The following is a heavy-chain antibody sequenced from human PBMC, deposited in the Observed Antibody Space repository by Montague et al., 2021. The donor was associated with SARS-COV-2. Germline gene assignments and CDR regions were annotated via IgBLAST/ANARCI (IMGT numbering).Heavy chain of an antibody. CDR2: IYYTGIT. J-gene: IGHJ5*02. D-gene: IGHD6-25*01. Sequence: SETLSLTCTVSGGSIGSHYWSWIRLPPGKGLEWVGHIYYTGITKYKSSLKSRVTISVDTSKNQLSLKLDSVTAADTAVYYCARGSGSASATWFDPWGQGTRVPVSS. CDR1: GGSIGSHY. V-gene: IGHV4-59*11. CDR3: ARGSGSASATWFDP.